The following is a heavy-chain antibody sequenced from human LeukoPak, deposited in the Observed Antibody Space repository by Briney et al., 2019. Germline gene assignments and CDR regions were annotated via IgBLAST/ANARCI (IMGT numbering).Heavy chain of an antibody. CDR2: INPSGGST. CDR1: GGTFSSYA. J-gene: IGHJ4*02. D-gene: IGHD6-19*01. Sequence: ASVKVSCKASGGTFSSYAISWVRQAPGQGLEWMGIINPSGGSTSYAQKFQGRVTMTRDTSTSTVYMELSSLRSEDTAVYYCARVGSGWYYWGQGTLVTVSS. CDR3: ARVGSGWYY. V-gene: IGHV1-46*01.